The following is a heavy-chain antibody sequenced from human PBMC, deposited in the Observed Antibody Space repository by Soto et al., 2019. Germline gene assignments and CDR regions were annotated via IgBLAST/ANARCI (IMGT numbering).Heavy chain of an antibody. D-gene: IGHD2-21*01. CDR2: INPNSGGT. CDR1: GYTFTGYY. CDR3: ASAYSAGYGMDV. V-gene: IGHV1-2*02. Sequence: ASVKVSCKASGYTFTGYYMHWVRQAPGQGLEWMGWINPNSGGTNYAQKFQGRVTMTRDKSISTAYMELSSLRSGDTAVYYCASAYSAGYGMDVWGQGTTVTVSS. J-gene: IGHJ6*02.